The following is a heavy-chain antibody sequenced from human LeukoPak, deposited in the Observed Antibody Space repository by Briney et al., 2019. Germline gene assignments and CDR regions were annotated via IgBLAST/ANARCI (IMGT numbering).Heavy chain of an antibody. CDR2: IYYSGSS. V-gene: IGHV4-61*01. J-gene: IGHJ4*02. Sequence: SETLSLTCTVSGGSVSSGSYYWSWIRQPPGKGLEWIGYIYYSGSSNYNPSLKSRVTISVDTSKNQFSLKLSSVTAADTAVYYCARASGYSSGWTGGYWGQGTLVTVSS. CDR3: ARASGYSSGWTGGY. CDR1: GGSVSSGSYY. D-gene: IGHD6-19*01.